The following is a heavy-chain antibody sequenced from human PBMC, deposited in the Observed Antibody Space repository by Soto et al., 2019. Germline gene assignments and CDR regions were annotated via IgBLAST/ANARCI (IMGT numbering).Heavy chain of an antibody. CDR1: GGSISSSSYY. CDR2: IYYSGST. CDR3: ARHVRSYCYVGWFDP. V-gene: IGHV4-39*01. Sequence: SETLSLTCTVSGGSISSSSYYWVWIRQPPGKGLEWIGSIYYSGSTYYNPSLKSRVTISVDTSKNQFSLKLSSVTAADTAVYYCARHVRSYCYVGWFDPWGQGTLVTVSS. J-gene: IGHJ5*02. D-gene: IGHD5-18*01.